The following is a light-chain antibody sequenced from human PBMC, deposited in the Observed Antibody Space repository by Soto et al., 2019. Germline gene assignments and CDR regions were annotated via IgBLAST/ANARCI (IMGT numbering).Light chain of an antibody. CDR1: QTISSW. CDR2: KAY. CDR3: QHYNSYSEA. J-gene: IGKJ1*01. Sequence: DIQMTQSPSTLSGSLGDIVTLTCRASQTISSWLAWYQQKPGKAPKLLIYKAYTLKSGVTSRFRGSGSGTEFTITISSLQPDDFATYYCQHYNSYSEAVGPGTKVEIK. V-gene: IGKV1-5*03.